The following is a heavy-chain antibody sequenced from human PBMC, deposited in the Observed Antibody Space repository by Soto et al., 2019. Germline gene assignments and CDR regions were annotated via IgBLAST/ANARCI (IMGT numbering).Heavy chain of an antibody. J-gene: IGHJ4*02. D-gene: IGHD5-18*01. CDR1: GFTFSSYA. V-gene: IGHV3-30-3*01. Sequence: QVQLVESGGGVVQPGRSLRLSCAASGFTFSSYAMHWVRQAPGKGLEWVAVISYDGSNKYYADSVKGRFTISRDNSKNTRYLQMHSLRAEGTAVYYCARDRGYSDGPLGYWGQGNLVTVSS. CDR3: ARDRGYSDGPLGY. CDR2: ISYDGSNK.